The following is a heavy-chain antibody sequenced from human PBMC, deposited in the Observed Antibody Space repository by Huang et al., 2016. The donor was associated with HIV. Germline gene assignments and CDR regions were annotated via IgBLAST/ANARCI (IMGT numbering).Heavy chain of an antibody. V-gene: IGHV3-23*01. J-gene: IGHJ4*02. CDR3: AKGRTTVAKAFDY. CDR2: ISGGDGNT. CDR1: GFTFSIYA. Sequence: EVQLLESGGDLVQPGGSLRLSCAASGFTFSIYAITWVRQAPGKGREWVSTISGGDGNTYDADSVKGRFTIARDNSKNTLYLQIHSLGAEDTAIYYCAKGRTTVAKAFDYWGQGTLVTVSS. D-gene: IGHD4-17*01.